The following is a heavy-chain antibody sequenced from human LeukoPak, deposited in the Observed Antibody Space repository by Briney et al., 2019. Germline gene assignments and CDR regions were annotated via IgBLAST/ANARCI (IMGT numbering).Heavy chain of an antibody. CDR1: GGSISSGTYY. CDR2: IHTSGST. J-gene: IGHJ6*03. CDR3: AREGSMALMDYCYYMDV. V-gene: IGHV4-61*02. D-gene: IGHD2/OR15-2a*01. Sequence: PSQTLSLTCTVSGGSISSGTYYWSWIRQPAGKGLEWIGRIHTSGSTNYNPSLKSRVTISLDTPKNQFSLKLSSVTAADTAVYYCAREGSMALMDYCYYMDVWGKGTTVTVSS.